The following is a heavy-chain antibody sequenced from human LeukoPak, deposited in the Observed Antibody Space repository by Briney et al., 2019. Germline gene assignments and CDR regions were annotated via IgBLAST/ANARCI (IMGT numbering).Heavy chain of an antibody. V-gene: IGHV1-46*01. Sequence: ASVKVSCKASGYTFTSYYMHWVRQAPGQGLEWMGIINPSGGSTSYAQKFQGRVTMTRDTSISTAYMELSRLRSDDTAVYYCARDLSGTYYDILTGYSPGDCWGQGTLVTVSS. D-gene: IGHD3-9*01. CDR1: GYTFTSYY. CDR3: ARDLSGTYYDILTGYSPGDC. J-gene: IGHJ4*02. CDR2: INPSGGST.